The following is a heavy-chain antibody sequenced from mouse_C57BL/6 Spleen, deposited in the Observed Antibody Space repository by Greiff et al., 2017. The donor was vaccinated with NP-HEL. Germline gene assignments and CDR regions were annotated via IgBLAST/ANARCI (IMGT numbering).Heavy chain of an antibody. CDR2: ISSGGSYT. J-gene: IGHJ2*01. CDR1: GFTFSSYG. V-gene: IGHV5-6*01. CDR3: ARHEGYYGSSGGFDY. Sequence: EVQVVESGGDLVKPGGSLKLSCAASGFTFSSYGMSWVRQTPDKRLEWVATISSGGSYTYYPDSVKGRFTISRDNAKNTLYLQMSSLKSEDTAMYYCARHEGYYGSSGGFDYWGQGTTLTVSS. D-gene: IGHD1-1*01.